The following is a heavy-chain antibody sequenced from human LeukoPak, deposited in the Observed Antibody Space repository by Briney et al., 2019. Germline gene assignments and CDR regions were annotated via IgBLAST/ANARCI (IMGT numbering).Heavy chain of an antibody. CDR2: ISSSSSYI. V-gene: IGHV3-21*01. CDR3: ASEPAYDILTGYQH. CDR1: GFTFSDYG. D-gene: IGHD3-9*01. Sequence: PGGSLRLSCAASGFTFSDYGMNWVRQAPGKGLEWVSSISSSSSYIYYADSVKGRFTISRDNAKNSLYLQMNSLRAEDTAVYYCASEPAYDILTGYQHWGQGTLVTVSS. J-gene: IGHJ4*02.